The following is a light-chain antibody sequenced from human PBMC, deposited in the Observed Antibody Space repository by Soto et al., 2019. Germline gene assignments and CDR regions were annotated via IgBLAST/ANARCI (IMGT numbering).Light chain of an antibody. CDR2: VSSDGSH. CDR1: SGHSSYA. CDR3: QTWGTGIP. Sequence: QLVLTQSPSASASLGASVKLTCTLSSGHSSYAIAWHQQQPEKGPRYLMKVSSDGSHNKGDGIPDRFSGSSSGAERYLTISSLQSEDEADYYCQTWGTGIPFGGGTKLTVL. J-gene: IGLJ2*01. V-gene: IGLV4-69*01.